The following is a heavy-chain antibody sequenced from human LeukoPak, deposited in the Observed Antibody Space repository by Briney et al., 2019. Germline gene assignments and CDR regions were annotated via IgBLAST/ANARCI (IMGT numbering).Heavy chain of an antibody. V-gene: IGHV3-30*18. Sequence: GGSLRLSCAASGFTFSNYGMHWVRQAPGKGLEWVAPISYDGSNKYYGDSVKGRFTVSRDNSKNTLYLQMNSLRAEDTAVYYCAKDLELGPPAGILGYWGQGTLVTVSS. J-gene: IGHJ4*02. CDR3: AKDLELGPPAGILGY. D-gene: IGHD1-26*01. CDR2: ISYDGSNK. CDR1: GFTFSNYG.